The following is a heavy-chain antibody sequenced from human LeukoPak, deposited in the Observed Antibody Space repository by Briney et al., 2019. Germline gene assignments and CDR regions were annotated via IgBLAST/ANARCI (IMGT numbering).Heavy chain of an antibody. J-gene: IGHJ4*02. D-gene: IGHD3-3*01. V-gene: IGHV1-18*01. Sequence: EASVKVSCKASGYTFTSHGISWVRQAPGQGLEWMGWINAYIGNTNYAQKLQGRVTMTTDTSTSTAYMELRSLRSDDTAVYYCARNSVEGSRHPIITPFDYWGQGTLVTVSS. CDR1: GYTFTSHG. CDR3: ARNSVEGSRHPIITPFDY. CDR2: INAYIGNT.